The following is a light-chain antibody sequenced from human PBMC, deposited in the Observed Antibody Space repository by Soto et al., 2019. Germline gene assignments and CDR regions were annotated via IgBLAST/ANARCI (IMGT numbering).Light chain of an antibody. CDR2: AAS. V-gene: IGKV1-12*01. CDR1: QGISSW. Sequence: DIQMTQSPSSVSASVGGRVTITCRASQGISSWLAWYQQKPGKDPKLLIYAASSLQSGVPSRFNGSGYGTDFTLPISSRHPEDFANYYCQQATSFPLTFGQGTKVEIK. J-gene: IGKJ1*01. CDR3: QQATSFPLT.